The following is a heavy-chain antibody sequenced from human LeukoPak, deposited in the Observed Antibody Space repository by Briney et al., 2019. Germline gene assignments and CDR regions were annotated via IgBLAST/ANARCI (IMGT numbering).Heavy chain of an antibody. CDR2: IYYSGST. CDR3: ARIRDIVVVPAATGAFDI. D-gene: IGHD2-2*01. V-gene: IGHV4-39*01. Sequence: SEALSLTCTVSGGSISSSSYYWGWIRQPPGKGLEWIGSIYYSGSTYYNPSLKSRVTISVDTSKNQFSLKLSSVTAADTAVYYCARIRDIVVVPAATGAFDIWGQGTMVTVSS. CDR1: GGSISSSSYY. J-gene: IGHJ3*02.